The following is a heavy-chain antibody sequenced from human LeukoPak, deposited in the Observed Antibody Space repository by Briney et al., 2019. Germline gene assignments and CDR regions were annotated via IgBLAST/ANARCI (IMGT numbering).Heavy chain of an antibody. Sequence: ASVKVSCKASGYTFTRYAMNWVRQAPGQGLEWMGWINTNTGNPTYAQGFTGRFVFSLDTSVSTAYLQISSLKAEDTAVYYCARAFSGSYSYYFDYWGQGTLVTVSS. CDR1: GYTFTRYA. V-gene: IGHV7-4-1*02. CDR2: INTNTGNP. D-gene: IGHD1-26*01. J-gene: IGHJ4*02. CDR3: ARAFSGSYSYYFDY.